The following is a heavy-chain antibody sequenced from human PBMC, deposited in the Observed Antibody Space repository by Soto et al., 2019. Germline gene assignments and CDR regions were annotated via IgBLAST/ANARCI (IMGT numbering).Heavy chain of an antibody. CDR2: ISSSGSHT. J-gene: IGHJ4*02. D-gene: IGHD6-13*01. Sequence: QVQLVESGGGLVKPGGSLRLSCAASGFTFSDYYMSWIRQAPGKGLEWVSYISSSGSHTNYADSVKGRFTIYRDNAKNSLYLQMNSLRAEDTAMYYCARAIWGSSSWWAYWGQGTLVTGSS. CDR1: GFTFSDYY. CDR3: ARAIWGSSSWWAY. V-gene: IGHV3-11*05.